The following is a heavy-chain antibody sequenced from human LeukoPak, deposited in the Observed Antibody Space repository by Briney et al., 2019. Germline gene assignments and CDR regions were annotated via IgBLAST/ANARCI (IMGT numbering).Heavy chain of an antibody. CDR2: ISAYNGNT. CDR1: GGTFSSYA. V-gene: IGHV1-18*01. D-gene: IGHD6-6*01. CDR3: ARGSRSSDWFDP. J-gene: IGHJ5*02. Sequence: ASVKVSCKASGGTFSSYAISWVRQAPGQGLEWMGWISAYNGNTNYAQKLQGRVTMTTDTSTSTAYMELRSLRSDDTAVYYCARGSRSSDWFDPWGQGTLVTVSS.